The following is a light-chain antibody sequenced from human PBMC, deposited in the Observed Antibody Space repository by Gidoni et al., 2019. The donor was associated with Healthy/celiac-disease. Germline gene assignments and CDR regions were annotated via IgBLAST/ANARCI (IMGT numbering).Light chain of an antibody. CDR3: QQYGSSPWT. CDR2: GAS. CDR1: QSVIRSY. J-gene: IGKJ1*01. Sequence: VLTQSPGTLSLSPGERATLTCRASQSVIRSYLAWYQQKPGHAPRLLIYGASSRATGIPDRFSGSGSGTDFTLTISRLEPEDFAVYYCQQYGSSPWTFGQGTKVEIK. V-gene: IGKV3-20*01.